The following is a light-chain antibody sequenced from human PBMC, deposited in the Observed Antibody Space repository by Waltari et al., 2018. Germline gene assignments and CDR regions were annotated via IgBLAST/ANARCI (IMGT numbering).Light chain of an antibody. CDR1: QSIRSN. CDR3: QQYNAWPPWT. V-gene: IGKV3-15*01. CDR2: GAS. J-gene: IGKJ1*01. Sequence: EIVMTQSPATLSVSPGESATLSCRASQSIRSNLAWYQQKPGQAPRPLIYGASTRATGVPARFSGSGSGTEFILTISSLQSEDFAVYYCQQYNAWPPWTFGQGTKVEIK.